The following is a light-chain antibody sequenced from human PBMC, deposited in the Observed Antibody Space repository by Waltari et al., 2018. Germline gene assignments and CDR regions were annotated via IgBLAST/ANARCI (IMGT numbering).Light chain of an antibody. Sequence: DIKMTQSPSSLSASVGDRVTITCQASQDISNYLNWYQQKPGKAPKLLIYDASNLETGVPSRFSGSGSGTDFTFTISSLQPEDIATYYCQQYDNPRFTFGPGTKVDIK. V-gene: IGKV1-33*01. CDR1: QDISNY. CDR2: DAS. CDR3: QQYDNPRFT. J-gene: IGKJ3*01.